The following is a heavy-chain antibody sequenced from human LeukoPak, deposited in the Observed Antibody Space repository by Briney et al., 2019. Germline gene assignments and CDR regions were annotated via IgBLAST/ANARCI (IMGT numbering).Heavy chain of an antibody. J-gene: IGHJ6*02. CDR1: GYTFTSYG. V-gene: IGHV1-18*01. CDR3: ARDVTTVTPLYYYGMDV. Sequence: ASVKVSCKASGYTFTSYGISWVRQAPGQGLEWMGWISAYNGNTNYAQKLQGRVTMTTDTSTSTAYMELRSLRSDDTAVYYCARDVTTVTPLYYYGMDVWGQGTTVTVSS. D-gene: IGHD4-11*01. CDR2: ISAYNGNT.